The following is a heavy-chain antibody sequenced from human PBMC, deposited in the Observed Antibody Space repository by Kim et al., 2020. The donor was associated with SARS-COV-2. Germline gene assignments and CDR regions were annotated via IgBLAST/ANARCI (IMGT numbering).Heavy chain of an antibody. CDR3: ARFSPSGSYLDY. D-gene: IGHD3-10*01. Sequence: SETLSLTCTVSGGSISSYYWSWIRQPPGKGLEWIGYIYYSGSTNYNPSLKSRVTISVDTSKNQFSLKLSSVTAADTAVYYCARFSPSGSYLDYWGQGTLV. CDR1: GGSISSYY. CDR2: IYYSGST. J-gene: IGHJ4*02. V-gene: IGHV4-59*01.